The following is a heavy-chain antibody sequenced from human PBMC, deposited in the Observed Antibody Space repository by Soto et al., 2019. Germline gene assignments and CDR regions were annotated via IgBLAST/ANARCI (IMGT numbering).Heavy chain of an antibody. CDR1: GFTFDDYA. CDR2: ISWNSGSI. CDR3: AKTSTDYYYYMEV. Sequence: EVQLVESGGGLVQPGRSLRLSCAASGFTFDDYAMHWVRQAPGKGLEWVSGISWNSGSIGYADSVKGRFTISRDNAKNSLYLQMNSLRTEDTALYYSAKTSTDYYYYMEVWGKGTTVTVSS. J-gene: IGHJ6*03. D-gene: IGHD2-2*01. V-gene: IGHV3-9*01.